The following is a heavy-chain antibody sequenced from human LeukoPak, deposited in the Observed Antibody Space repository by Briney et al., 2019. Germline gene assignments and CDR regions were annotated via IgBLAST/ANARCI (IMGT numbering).Heavy chain of an antibody. CDR1: GFTVSSNS. CDR3: AKGLDSSGYCYYNMDV. J-gene: IGHJ6*02. D-gene: IGHD3-22*01. V-gene: IGHV3-23*01. CDR2: ISGSGGST. Sequence: GGSLRLSCAASGFTVSSNSMSWVRQAPGKGLEWVSAISGSGGSTYYADSVKGRFTISRDTSKNTLYLQMNSLRAEDTAVYYCAKGLDSSGYCYYNMDVWGQGTTVTVSS.